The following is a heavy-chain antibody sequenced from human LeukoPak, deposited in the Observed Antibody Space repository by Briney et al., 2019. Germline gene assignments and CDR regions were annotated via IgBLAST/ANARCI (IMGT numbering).Heavy chain of an antibody. CDR2: ISWNSGSI. V-gene: IGHV3-9*01. J-gene: IGHJ4*02. D-gene: IGHD3-22*01. CDR1: GFTFDDYA. CDR3: AKDKESSGYYYFDY. Sequence: PGRSLRLSCAASGFTFDDYAMHWVRQAPGKGLEWVSGISWNSGSIGYADSVKGRFTISRGNAKNSLYLQMNSLRAEDTALYYCAKDKESSGYYYFDYWGQGTLVTVSS.